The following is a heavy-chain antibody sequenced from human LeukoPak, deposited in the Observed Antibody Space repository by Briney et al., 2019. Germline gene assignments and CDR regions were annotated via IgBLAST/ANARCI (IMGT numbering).Heavy chain of an antibody. CDR2: ISSSGSTI. D-gene: IGHD3-9*01. J-gene: IGHJ4*02. CDR3: AKDATHFIRYFDWLLQKYFDY. V-gene: IGHV3-11*01. Sequence: GGSLRLSCAASGFTFSDYYMSWIRQAPGKGLEWVSYISSSGSTIYYADSVKGRFTISRDNAKNSLYLQMNSLRAEDTAVYYCAKDATHFIRYFDWLLQKYFDYWGQGTLVTVSS. CDR1: GFTFSDYY.